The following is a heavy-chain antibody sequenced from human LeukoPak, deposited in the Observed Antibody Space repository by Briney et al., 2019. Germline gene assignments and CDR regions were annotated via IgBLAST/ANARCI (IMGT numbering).Heavy chain of an antibody. J-gene: IGHJ5*02. CDR3: ARDSLWFDP. V-gene: IGHV4-59*01. CDR1: GASISSYY. CDR2: IYYSGST. Sequence: SETLSLTCTVSGASISSYYWSWIRQPPGKGLEWIGYIYYSGSTNYNPSLKSRVTISVDTSKNQFSLNLSSVTTADPAVYYCARDSLWFDPWGQGTLVTVSS.